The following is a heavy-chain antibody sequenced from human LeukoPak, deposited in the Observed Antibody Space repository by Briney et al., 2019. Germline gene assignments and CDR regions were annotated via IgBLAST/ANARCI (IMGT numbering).Heavy chain of an antibody. CDR1: EFSVGSNY. J-gene: IGHJ6*03. CDR2: IYSGGST. D-gene: IGHD3-22*01. Sequence: PGGSLRLSCAASEFSVGSNYMTWVRQAPGKGLEWVSLIYSGGSTYYADSVKGRFTISRDNSKNTLYLQMNSLRAEDTAVYYCAREGYYDSSGYYYVRYYYMDVWGKGTTVTVSS. V-gene: IGHV3-66*01. CDR3: AREGYYDSSGYYYVRYYYMDV.